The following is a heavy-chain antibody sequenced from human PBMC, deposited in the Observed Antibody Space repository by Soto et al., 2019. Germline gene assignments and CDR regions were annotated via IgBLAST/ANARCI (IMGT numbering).Heavy chain of an antibody. Sequence: QVQLVESGGGVVQPGGSLRLSCTTPGFTFDTYGMHWVRQAPGKGLEWVAIIWYDGSNKYYADSVKGRFTISRDNSKNTLYLQMNSRRAEDTAVYYCARADCTGAYCYSWPFNYGVDVWGQGTTVTVSS. CDR2: IWYDGSNK. CDR3: ARADCTGAYCYSWPFNYGVDV. D-gene: IGHD2-15*01. J-gene: IGHJ6*02. CDR1: GFTFDTYG. V-gene: IGHV3-33*01.